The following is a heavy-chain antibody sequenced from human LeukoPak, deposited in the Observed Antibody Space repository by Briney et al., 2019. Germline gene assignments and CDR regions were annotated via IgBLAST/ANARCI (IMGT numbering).Heavy chain of an antibody. V-gene: IGHV3-48*02. D-gene: IGHD3-16*02. CDR1: RFMFSIYA. J-gene: IGHJ3*02. Sequence: GGSLRLSCAASRFMFSIYAMSWVRQAPGKGLEWVSYISSGSSTIYYADSVKGRFTISRDNAKNSVYLQMNSLRDEDTAVYYCARDTSLPHDAFDTWGQGTMVTVSS. CDR3: ARDTSLPHDAFDT. CDR2: ISSGSSTI.